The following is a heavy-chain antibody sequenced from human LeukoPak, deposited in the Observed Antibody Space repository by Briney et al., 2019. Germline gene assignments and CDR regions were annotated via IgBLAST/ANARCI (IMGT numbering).Heavy chain of an antibody. J-gene: IGHJ6*02. CDR3: ARGRDYGDNPYYYYGMDV. Sequence: GASVKVSCKASGGSFSSSAISWVRQAPGQGLEWMGRIIPILGIANYAQKFQGRVTITADKSTSTAYMELSSLRSEDTAVYYCARGRDYGDNPYYYYGMDVWGQGTTVTVSS. CDR2: IIPILGIA. D-gene: IGHD4-17*01. V-gene: IGHV1-69*04. CDR1: GGSFSSSA.